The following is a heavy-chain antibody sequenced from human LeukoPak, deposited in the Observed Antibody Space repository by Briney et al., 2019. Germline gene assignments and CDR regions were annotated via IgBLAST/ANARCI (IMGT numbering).Heavy chain of an antibody. CDR3: AKDRYYYDSSGGPTYFDY. Sequence: GRSLRLSCAASGFTFSSYGMHWVRQAPGKGLEWVAVIWYDGSNKYYADSVKGRFTISRDNSKNTLYLQMISLRAEDTAVYYCAKDRYYYDSSGGPTYFDYWGQGTLVTVSS. CDR1: GFTFSSYG. CDR2: IWYDGSNK. J-gene: IGHJ4*02. D-gene: IGHD3-22*01. V-gene: IGHV3-33*06.